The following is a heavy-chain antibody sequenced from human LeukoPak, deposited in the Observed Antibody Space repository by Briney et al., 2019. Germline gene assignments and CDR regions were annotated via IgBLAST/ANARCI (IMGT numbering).Heavy chain of an antibody. D-gene: IGHD3-22*01. Sequence: GGSLRLSCAASGFTFSSYAMYWVRQSPGKGLEWVAVISYDGSNKYYADSVKGRFTISRDNSKNTLYLQMNSLRAEDAAVYYCARDARTVGITMIVVGFDYWGQGTLVTVSS. CDR3: ARDARTVGITMIVVGFDY. V-gene: IGHV3-30*04. CDR1: GFTFSSYA. CDR2: ISYDGSNK. J-gene: IGHJ4*02.